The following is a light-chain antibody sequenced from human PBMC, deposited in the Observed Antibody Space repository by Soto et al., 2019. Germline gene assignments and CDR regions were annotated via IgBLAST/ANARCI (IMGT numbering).Light chain of an antibody. CDR2: AAS. Sequence: EIVLTQFPGTLSLFPGERATFSCRASQSVSSTHLAWYQQKPGQAPRLLIYAASSRATGIPDRFSGSGSGRDFTLTISRLEPEDSAVYYCQHYGTSPRPFGQGTKVEIK. J-gene: IGKJ1*01. CDR3: QHYGTSPRP. CDR1: QSVSSTH. V-gene: IGKV3-20*01.